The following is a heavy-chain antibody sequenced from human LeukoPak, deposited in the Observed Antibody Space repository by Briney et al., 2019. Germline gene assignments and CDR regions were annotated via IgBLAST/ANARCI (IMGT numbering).Heavy chain of an antibody. D-gene: IGHD3-9*01. CDR3: AREEVPGFLTGPYY. Sequence: SETLSLTCAVYGGSFSGYYWSWIRQPPGKGLEWIGEINHSGSTNYNPSLKSRVTISVDTSKNQFSLKLSSVTAADTAGYDCAREEVPGFLTGPYYWRQGTVVTVSS. V-gene: IGHV4-34*01. J-gene: IGHJ4*02. CDR2: INHSGST. CDR1: GGSFSGYY.